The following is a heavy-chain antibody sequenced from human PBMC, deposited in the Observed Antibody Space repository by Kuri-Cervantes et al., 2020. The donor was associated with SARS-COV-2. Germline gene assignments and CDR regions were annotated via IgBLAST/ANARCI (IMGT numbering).Heavy chain of an antibody. J-gene: IGHJ6*03. CDR2: INPNGGGT. D-gene: IGHD2-2*01. Sequence: ASVKVSCKASGYTFTGYYMHWVRQAPGQGLEWMGWINPNGGGTNYAQKFQGRVTMTRDTSISTAYMELSRLRSDDTAVYYCARALVVVPAAMDVWGKGTTVTVSS. V-gene: IGHV1-2*02. CDR3: ARALVVVPAAMDV. CDR1: GYTFTGYY.